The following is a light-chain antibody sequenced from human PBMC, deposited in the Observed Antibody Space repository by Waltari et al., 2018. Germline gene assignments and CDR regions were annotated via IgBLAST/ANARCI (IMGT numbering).Light chain of an antibody. Sequence: EIVLTQSPGTLSLSTGESATLSCSASQSVSSNYLGWYQQKPGQAPRLLIYGASNRATCVPDRFSGSGSGTAFTLTISRLEPEDFAVYYCQQYGSSPPQYTFGQGTKLEI. J-gene: IGKJ2*01. CDR1: QSVSSNY. CDR3: QQYGSSPPQYT. CDR2: GAS. V-gene: IGKV3-20*01.